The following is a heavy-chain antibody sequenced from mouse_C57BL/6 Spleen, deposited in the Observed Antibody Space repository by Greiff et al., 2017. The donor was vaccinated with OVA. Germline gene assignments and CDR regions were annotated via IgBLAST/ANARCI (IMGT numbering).Heavy chain of an antibody. V-gene: IGHV5-17*01. CDR2: ISSGSSTI. CDR1: GFTFSDYG. CDR3: ARGRDYGSSYGYFDV. D-gene: IGHD1-1*01. Sequence: EVQRVESGGGLVKPGGSLKLSCAASGFTFSDYGMHWVRQAPEKGLEWVAYISSGSSTIYYADTVKGRFTISRDNAKNTLFLQMTSLRSEDTAMYYCARGRDYGSSYGYFDVWGTGTTVTVSS. J-gene: IGHJ1*03.